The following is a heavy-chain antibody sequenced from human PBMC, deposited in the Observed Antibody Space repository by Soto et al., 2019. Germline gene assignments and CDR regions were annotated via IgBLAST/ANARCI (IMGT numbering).Heavy chain of an antibody. J-gene: IGHJ4*02. V-gene: IGHV3-74*01. D-gene: IGHD3-22*01. CDR1: GFTFSSYW. CDR3: TRPRYDSSGTPFDY. Sequence: EVQLVESGGGLVQPGGSLRLSCAASGFTFSSYWMHWVRQVPGKGLVWVSRIKSDGSSTSYADSVKGRFTISRDKAKNTLYLQLNSLRAEDTAVYYCTRPRYDSSGTPFDYWGQGTLVTVSS. CDR2: IKSDGSST.